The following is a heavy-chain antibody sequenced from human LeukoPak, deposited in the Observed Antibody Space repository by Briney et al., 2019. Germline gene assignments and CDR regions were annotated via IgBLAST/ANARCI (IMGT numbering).Heavy chain of an antibody. CDR3: ARVLYSSGWYGAFNI. J-gene: IGHJ3*02. Sequence: SETLSLTCSVSGGSISSYYWSWIRQPPGKGLEWIAYIYYSGSTNYNPSLKSRVTISVDTSKNQFSLTLSSVIAADTAVYYCARVLYSSGWYGAFNIWGQGTMVTVSS. V-gene: IGHV4-59*08. D-gene: IGHD6-19*01. CDR2: IYYSGST. CDR1: GGSISSYY.